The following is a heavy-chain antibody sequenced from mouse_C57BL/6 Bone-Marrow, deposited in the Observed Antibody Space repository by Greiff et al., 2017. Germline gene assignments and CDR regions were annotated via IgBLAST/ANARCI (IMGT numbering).Heavy chain of an antibody. V-gene: IGHV1-15*01. CDR2: IDPETGGT. CDR1: GYTFTDYE. D-gene: IGHD2-4*01. CDR3: TRGLYYDFDN. J-gene: IGHJ2*01. Sequence: QVQLQQSGAELVRPGASVTLSCKASGYTFTDYEMHWVKQTPVHGLEWIGAIDPETGGTAYNQKFKGKAILTADKSSSTAYMELRSLTSEDSAVYYCTRGLYYDFDNWGQGTTLTVSS.